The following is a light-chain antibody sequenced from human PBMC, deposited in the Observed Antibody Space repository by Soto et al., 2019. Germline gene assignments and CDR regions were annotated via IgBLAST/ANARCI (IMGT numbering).Light chain of an antibody. CDR2: GAS. V-gene: IGKV3-15*01. Sequence: EIVMTQSPATLSVSPGERATLSCRARQSVSSNLAWYQQKPGQAPRLLIYGASTRATDIPARFSGSGSGTEFTLIISSLQSEDFAVYYCQQYNDWPRTFGQGTKVEIK. CDR1: QSVSSN. J-gene: IGKJ1*01. CDR3: QQYNDWPRT.